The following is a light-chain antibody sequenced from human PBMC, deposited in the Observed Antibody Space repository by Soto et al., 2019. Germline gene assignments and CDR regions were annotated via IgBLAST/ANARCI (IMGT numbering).Light chain of an antibody. CDR3: QQSYSTPLT. CDR1: QSISSY. V-gene: IGKV1-39*01. Sequence: DIQMTQSPSSLSASVGDRVTITCRASQSISSYLDWYQQKPGKAPKLLIYPASSLQSGVPSRFSGSGSGTDFTLTISSLQPEDFATYYCQQSYSTPLTFGGGTKVEIK. CDR2: PAS. J-gene: IGKJ4*01.